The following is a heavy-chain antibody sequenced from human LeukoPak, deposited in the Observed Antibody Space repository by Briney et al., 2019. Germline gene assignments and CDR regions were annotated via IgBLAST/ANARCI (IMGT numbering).Heavy chain of an antibody. J-gene: IGHJ4*02. Sequence: GGSLRLSCAASGFTFSSYWMHWVRQAPGKGLEWVSVIGGSGVNAYYADSVKGRFTISRDNSKNTVYLQMNSLRADDTALYYCAKDSTWIQLWFDYWGQGTLVTVSS. D-gene: IGHD5-18*01. CDR2: IGGSGVNA. V-gene: IGHV3-23*01. CDR1: GFTFSSYW. CDR3: AKDSTWIQLWFDY.